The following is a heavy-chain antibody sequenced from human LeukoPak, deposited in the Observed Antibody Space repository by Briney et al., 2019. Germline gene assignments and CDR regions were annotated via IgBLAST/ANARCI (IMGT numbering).Heavy chain of an antibody. D-gene: IGHD5/OR15-5a*01. CDR1: GFTFSSYG. J-gene: IGHJ4*02. V-gene: IGHV3-30*03. CDR3: ARGLRQFDY. Sequence: GRSLRLSCAASGFTFSSYGMHWVRQAPGKGLEWVAVISYDGSNKYFADSVKGRFTISRDNAKNSLYLQMNSLRAEDTAVYYCARGLRQFDYWGQGTLVTVSS. CDR2: ISYDGSNK.